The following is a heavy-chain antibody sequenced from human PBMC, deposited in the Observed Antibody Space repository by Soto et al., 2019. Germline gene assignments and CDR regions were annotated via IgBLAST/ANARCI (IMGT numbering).Heavy chain of an antibody. V-gene: IGHV1-69*01. CDR2: IIPIFGTA. CDR3: ARERGNWNEPEADDAFDI. CDR1: GGTFSSYA. D-gene: IGHD1-20*01. Sequence: QVQLVQSGAEVKKPGSSVKVSCKASGGTFSSYAISWVRQAPGQGLEWMGGIIPIFGTANYAQKFQGRVTITADESTSTAYMELSSLRSEDTAVYYCARERGNWNEPEADDAFDIWGQGTMVTVSS. J-gene: IGHJ3*02.